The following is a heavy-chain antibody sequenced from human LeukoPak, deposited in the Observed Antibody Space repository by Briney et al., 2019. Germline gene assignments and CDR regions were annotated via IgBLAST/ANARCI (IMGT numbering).Heavy chain of an antibody. V-gene: IGHV3-21*04. CDR2: ISSSSSYI. CDR1: GFTFSSYN. Sequence: GGSLRLSCAASGFTFSSYNMNWVRRGPGKGREWVSCISSSSSYIYYADSVKGRFPISRDNAKNSLYLQVNSLRAEDTAVYYCARSSSGAKDYWGQGTLVTVSS. CDR3: ARSSSGAKDY. J-gene: IGHJ4*02. D-gene: IGHD1-26*01.